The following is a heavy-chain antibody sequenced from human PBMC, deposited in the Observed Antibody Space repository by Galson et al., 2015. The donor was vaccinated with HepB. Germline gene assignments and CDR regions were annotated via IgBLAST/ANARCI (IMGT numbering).Heavy chain of an antibody. Sequence: SLRLSCAASGFTFSSYSMNWVRQAPGKGLEWVSSISSSSSYIYYADSVKGRFTISRDNAKNSLYLQMNSLRAEDTAVYYCARDVPRVQQLVRVDWGSPPEYWGQGTLVTVSS. D-gene: IGHD6-13*01. V-gene: IGHV3-21*01. J-gene: IGHJ4*02. CDR3: ARDVPRVQQLVRVDWGSPPEY. CDR1: GFTFSSYS. CDR2: ISSSSSYI.